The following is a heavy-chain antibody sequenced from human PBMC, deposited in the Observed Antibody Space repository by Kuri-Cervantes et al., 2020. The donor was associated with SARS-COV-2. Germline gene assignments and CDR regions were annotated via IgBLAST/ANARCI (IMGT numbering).Heavy chain of an antibody. CDR1: GCSISSFY. D-gene: IGHD3/OR15-3a*01. Sequence: SETLSLTCIVSGCSISSFYWSWIRQPPGKGLEWIWYTYYSGSTNYNPSLKSQVTISVDTSKNQFPLKLSSVTVAATAVYYWARVDGLGYSYYYMDVWGKGTTVTVSS. J-gene: IGHJ6*03. CDR2: TYYSGST. V-gene: IGHV4-59*01. CDR3: ARVDGLGYSYYYMDV.